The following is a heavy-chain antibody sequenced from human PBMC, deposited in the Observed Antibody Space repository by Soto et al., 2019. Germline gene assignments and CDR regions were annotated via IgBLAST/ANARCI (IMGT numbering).Heavy chain of an antibody. CDR2: TYYRSQWYQ. CDR1: GDSVASDSAS. CDR3: AASFKWNYFDF. J-gene: IGHJ4*02. D-gene: IGHD1-26*01. Sequence: SQTPSLTRVLPGDSVASDSASWNWIMQSPSRGLEWLGRTYYRSQWYQTYGSSVKSRISIKPHTPKNQVSLQVTSVSLDNAAMYYCAASFKWNYFDFWGPGILVTVSS. V-gene: IGHV6-1*01.